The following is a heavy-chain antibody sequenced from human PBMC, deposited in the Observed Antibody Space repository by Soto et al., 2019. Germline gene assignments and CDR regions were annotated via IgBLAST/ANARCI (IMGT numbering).Heavy chain of an antibody. V-gene: IGHV4-31*03. J-gene: IGHJ5*02. CDR3: ARSGGGRYEIWLDP. D-gene: IGHD2-15*01. Sequence: SETLSLTCTVSGGSISSGGYYWRWIRQHPGKGLEWIGYIYYSGSTYYNPSLKSRVTISVDTSKNQFSLKLSSVTAADTAVYYCARSGGGRYEIWLDPWGQGTLVTVSS. CDR1: GGSISSGGYY. CDR2: IYYSGST.